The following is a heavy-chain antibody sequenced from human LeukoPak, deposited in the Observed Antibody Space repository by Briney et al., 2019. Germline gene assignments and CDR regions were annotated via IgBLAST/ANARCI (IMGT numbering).Heavy chain of an antibody. CDR1: GGTFSSYA. J-gene: IGHJ4*02. D-gene: IGHD3-22*01. V-gene: IGHV1-69*05. CDR3: SGYDSSGYYPY. CDR2: IIPIFGTA. Sequence: ASVKVPCKASGGTFSSYAISWVRQAPGQGLEWMGGIIPIFGTANYAQKFQGRVTITTDESTSTAYMELSSLRSEDTAVYYCSGYDSSGYYPYWGQGTLVTVSS.